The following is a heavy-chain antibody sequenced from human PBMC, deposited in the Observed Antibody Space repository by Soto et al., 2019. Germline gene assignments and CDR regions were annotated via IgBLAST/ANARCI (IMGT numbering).Heavy chain of an antibody. V-gene: IGHV1-2*04. CDR1: GYTFTGYY. D-gene: IGHD3-22*01. Sequence: ASVKVSCKASGYTFTGYYMHWVRQAPGQGLEWMGWINPNSGGTNYAQKFQGWVTMTRDTSISTAYMELSRLRSDDTAVYYCARDMVDYYDSSGPPGYWGQGTLVTVSS. CDR3: ARDMVDYYDSSGPPGY. J-gene: IGHJ4*02. CDR2: INPNSGGT.